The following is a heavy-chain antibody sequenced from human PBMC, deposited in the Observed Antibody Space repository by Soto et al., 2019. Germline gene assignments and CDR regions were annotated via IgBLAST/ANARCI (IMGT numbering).Heavy chain of an antibody. D-gene: IGHD1-26*01. Sequence: QVQLVESGGGVVQPGRSLRLSCAASGFTFSSHGMHWVRQAPGKGLEWVAVVWHDGSNKYYADSVKGRFTISRDNSMNTLYLQMNTLRADDTDVYYCARDREADDRDFYYYMDVWGKGTTVTVS. CDR3: ARDREADDRDFYYYMDV. CDR1: GFTFSSHG. CDR2: VWHDGSNK. V-gene: IGHV3-33*01. J-gene: IGHJ6*03.